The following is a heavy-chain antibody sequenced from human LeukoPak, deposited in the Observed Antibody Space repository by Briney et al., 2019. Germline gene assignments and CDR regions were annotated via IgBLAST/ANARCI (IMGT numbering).Heavy chain of an antibody. Sequence: SVKVSCKASGSTFSSYAISWVRQAPGQGLEWMGGIIPIFGTANYAQKFQGRVTITADESTSTAYMELSSLRSEDTAVYYCARNGMTDSPYYYYYGMDVWGKGTTVTVSS. CDR3: ARNGMTDSPYYYYYGMDV. J-gene: IGHJ6*04. D-gene: IGHD1-26*01. CDR1: GSTFSSYA. CDR2: IIPIFGTA. V-gene: IGHV1-69*13.